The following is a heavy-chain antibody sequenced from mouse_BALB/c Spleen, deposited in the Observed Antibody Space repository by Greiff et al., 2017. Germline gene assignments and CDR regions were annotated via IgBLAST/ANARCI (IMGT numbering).Heavy chain of an antibody. D-gene: IGHD1-1*01. J-gene: IGHJ2*01. CDR1: GFTFSSYA. CDR3: AREDYYGSSY. CDR2: ISSGGST. V-gene: IGHV5-6-5*01. Sequence: EVMLVESGGGLVKPGGSLKLSCAASGFTFSSYAMSWVRQTPEKRLEWVASISSGGSTYYPDSVKGRFTISRDNARNILYLQMSSLRSEDTAMYYCAREDYYGSSYWGQGTTLTVSS.